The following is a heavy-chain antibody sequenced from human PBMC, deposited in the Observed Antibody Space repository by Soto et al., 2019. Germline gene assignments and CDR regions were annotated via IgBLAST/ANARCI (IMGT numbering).Heavy chain of an antibody. CDR2: IKSRSDGETT. J-gene: IGHJ4*02. D-gene: IGHD2-21*02. V-gene: IGHV3-15*07. CDR1: GLTFSKAW. CDR3: TTGHCGGDCFSGDY. Sequence: EAQLVESGGGLVKPGGSLRLSCTASGLTFSKAWMSWVRQAPGKGLEGVGRIKSRSDGETTDYAAPVSGRFTISRDDPKDMMYLEMSSLKTEDTAMYYCTTGHCGGDCFSGDYWGQGTLVTVSS.